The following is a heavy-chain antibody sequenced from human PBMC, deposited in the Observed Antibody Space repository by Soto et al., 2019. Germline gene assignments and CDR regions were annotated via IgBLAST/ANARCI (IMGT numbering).Heavy chain of an antibody. V-gene: IGHV1-46*03. J-gene: IGHJ4*02. CDR3: SRGLWQWLFDY. D-gene: IGHD6-19*01. Sequence: QEQLVQSGAEVKKPGASVMVSCRASGYTFTSHYMHWVRQAPGQGLEWMGMIDPSGGATTYAQKFQGRVTITMDMSTTTVYMELSSLRPEDTAVYSCSRGLWQWLFDYWGQGTLVTVSS. CDR1: GYTFTSHY. CDR2: IDPSGGAT.